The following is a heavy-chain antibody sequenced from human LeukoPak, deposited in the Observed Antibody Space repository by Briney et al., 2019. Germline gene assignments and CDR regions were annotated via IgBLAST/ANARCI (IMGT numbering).Heavy chain of an antibody. V-gene: IGHV3-9*01. CDR1: GFTFDDYA. D-gene: IGHD2-2*01. J-gene: IGHJ4*02. CDR2: ISWNSGSI. Sequence: GGSLRLSCAASGFTFDDYAMHWVRQAPGKGLEWVSGISWNSGSIGYADSVKGRFTISRDNAKNSLYLQMNSLRAEDTAVYYCARDTLAMPSPITYWGQGTLVTVSS. CDR3: ARDTLAMPSPITY.